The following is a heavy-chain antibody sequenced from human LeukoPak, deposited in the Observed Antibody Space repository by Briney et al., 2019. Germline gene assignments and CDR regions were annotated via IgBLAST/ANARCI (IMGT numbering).Heavy chain of an antibody. CDR1: GYTFTSYA. J-gene: IGHJ4*02. V-gene: IGHV1-2*02. D-gene: IGHD6-13*01. CDR3: ASARWIAAAGH. CDR2: INPNSGGT. Sequence: ASVKVSCKASGYTFTSYAMNWVRQAPGQGLEWMGWINPNSGGTNYAQKFQGRVTMTRDTSISTAYMELSRLRSDDTAVYYCASARWIAAAGHWGQGTLVPVSS.